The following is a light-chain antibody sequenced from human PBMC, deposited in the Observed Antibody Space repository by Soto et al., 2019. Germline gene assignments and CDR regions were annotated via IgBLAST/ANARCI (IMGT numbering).Light chain of an antibody. CDR2: EVS. Sequence: QSALTQPASVSGSPGQSITISCTGTSSDVGGYDFVSWYQHHPGKVPKLMIFEVSKRPSGVSNRFSGSKSGNTASLTISGLPAEDEADYYCSSYTSTTLVFGGGTKLTVL. J-gene: IGLJ2*01. CDR3: SSYTSTTLV. V-gene: IGLV2-14*01. CDR1: SSDVGGYDF.